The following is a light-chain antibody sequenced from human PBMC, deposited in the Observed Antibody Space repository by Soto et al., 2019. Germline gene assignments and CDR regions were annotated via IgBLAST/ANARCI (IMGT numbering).Light chain of an antibody. CDR3: QQYGSSPPLT. J-gene: IGKJ4*01. CDR1: QSVSSSY. V-gene: IGKV3-20*01. CDR2: GAS. Sequence: IVLTQSPGTLSLSPGERATLSCRASQSVSSSYLAWYQQKPGQAPRLLIYGASSRATGIPDRFSGSGSGTDFTLTTSRLEPEDFAVYYCQQYGSSPPLTFGGGTKVEIK.